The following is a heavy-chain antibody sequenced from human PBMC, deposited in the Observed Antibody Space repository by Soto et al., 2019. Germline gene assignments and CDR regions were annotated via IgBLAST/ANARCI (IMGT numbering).Heavy chain of an antibody. CDR3: AMVDVYVTPSPQDV. Sequence: ASVKVSCXASGYTFTRYGIGWARQAPGQGLEWMGWINTYNGNTNYAQNVQGRVTLTTDTSTSTAYMELRSLRSNDTAIYYCAMVDVYVTPSPQDVWGQGTTVTVSS. J-gene: IGHJ6*02. CDR1: GYTFTRYG. CDR2: INTYNGNT. V-gene: IGHV1-18*01. D-gene: IGHD3-16*01.